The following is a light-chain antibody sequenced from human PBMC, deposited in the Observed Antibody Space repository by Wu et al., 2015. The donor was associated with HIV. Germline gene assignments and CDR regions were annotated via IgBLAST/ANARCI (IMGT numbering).Light chain of an antibody. CDR1: QSVSSN. Sequence: EIVMTQSPATLPVSPGERATLSCRASQSVSSNLAWYQQKPGQAPRLLIYGASTRATGIPARFSGSGSGTEFTLTISSMQSEDFAVYYCQQYNNWPGTFGQGTKVEIK. V-gene: IGKV3-15*01. J-gene: IGKJ1*01. CDR3: QQYNNWPGT. CDR2: GAS.